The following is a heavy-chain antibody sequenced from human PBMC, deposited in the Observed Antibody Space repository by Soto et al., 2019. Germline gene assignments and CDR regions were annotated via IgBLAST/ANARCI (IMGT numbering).Heavy chain of an antibody. V-gene: IGHV1-69*02. CDR2: IIPILGIA. D-gene: IGHD4-17*01. CDR3: AREYGHRGGWFDL. CDR1: GGTFSSYT. Sequence: QVQLVQSGAEVKKPGSSVKVSCKASGGTFSSYTISWVRQAPGQGLEWMGRIIPILGIANYAQKFQGRVTITADKSTSTDYMELSSLRSEDTAVYYCAREYGHRGGWFDLWGQGTLVTVSS. J-gene: IGHJ5*02.